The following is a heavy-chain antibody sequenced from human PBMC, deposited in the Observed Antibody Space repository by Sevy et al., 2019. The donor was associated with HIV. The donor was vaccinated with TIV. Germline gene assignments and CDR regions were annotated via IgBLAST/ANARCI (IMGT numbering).Heavy chain of an antibody. J-gene: IGHJ4*02. CDR1: GFTFDDYA. D-gene: IGHD6-19*01. CDR2: ISWNSGSI. Sequence: GGSLRLSCAASGFTFDDYAMHWGRQAPGKGLEWVSGISWNSGSIGYADAGKGRFTISRDNAKNCQYLKMNSLRAEDTALYYCAKSTVRDSSDEEGLDYWGQGTLVTVSS. CDR3: AKSTVRDSSDEEGLDY. V-gene: IGHV3-9*01.